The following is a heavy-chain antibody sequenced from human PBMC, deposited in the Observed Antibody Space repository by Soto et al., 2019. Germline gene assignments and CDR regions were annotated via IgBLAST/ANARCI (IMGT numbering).Heavy chain of an antibody. V-gene: IGHV3-23*01. CDR2: ISGSGGST. J-gene: IGHJ4*02. Sequence: SGGSLRLSCAASGFTFSSYAMSWVRQAPGKGLEWVSAISGSGGSTYYADSVKGRFTISRDNSKNTLYLQMNSLRAEDTAVYYCAKTGGYSYGYPNYWGQGTLVTVSS. CDR3: AKTGGYSYGYPNY. D-gene: IGHD5-18*01. CDR1: GFTFSSYA.